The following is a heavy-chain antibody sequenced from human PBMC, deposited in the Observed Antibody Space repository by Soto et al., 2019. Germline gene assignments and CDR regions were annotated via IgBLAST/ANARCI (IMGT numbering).Heavy chain of an antibody. CDR1: GYTFTGYY. D-gene: IGHD3-22*01. Sequence: QVQLVQSGAEVKKPGASVKVSCKASGYTFTGYYMHWVRQAPGQGLEWMGWINPNSGGTNYAQKCQGRVTMTRDTSISTAYMELSRLRSDDTAVYYCARDQNTYYYDSSGYPGPQNWFDPWGQGTLVTVSS. CDR2: INPNSGGT. J-gene: IGHJ5*02. CDR3: ARDQNTYYYDSSGYPGPQNWFDP. V-gene: IGHV1-2*02.